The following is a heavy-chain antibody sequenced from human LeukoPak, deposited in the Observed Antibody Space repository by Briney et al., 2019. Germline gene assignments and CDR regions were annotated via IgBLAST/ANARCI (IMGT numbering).Heavy chain of an antibody. CDR1: GDTFSSYA. D-gene: IGHD2-15*01. J-gene: IGHJ3*02. V-gene: IGHV1-18*01. CDR2: ISAYNGNT. CDR3: AREEDIVVVVAATGHGAFDI. Sequence: ASVKVSCKASGDTFSSYAISWVRQAPGQGLEWMGWISAYNGNTNYAQKLQGRVTMTTDTSTSTAYMELRSLRSDDTAVYYCAREEDIVVVVAATGHGAFDIWGQGTMVTVSS.